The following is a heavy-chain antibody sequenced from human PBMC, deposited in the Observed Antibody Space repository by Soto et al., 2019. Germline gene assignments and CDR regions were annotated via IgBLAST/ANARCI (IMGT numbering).Heavy chain of an antibody. CDR3: ARHFSVDYFDY. CDR2: IYYSGST. J-gene: IGHJ4*02. CDR1: GGSISSGDYY. Sequence: SEPLSLTCTVSGGSISSGDYYWSWIRQPPGKGLEWIGYIYYSGSTYYNPSLKSRVTISVDTSKNQFSLKLSSVTAADTAVYYCARHFSVDYFDYWGQGALVTVSS. V-gene: IGHV4-30-4*01.